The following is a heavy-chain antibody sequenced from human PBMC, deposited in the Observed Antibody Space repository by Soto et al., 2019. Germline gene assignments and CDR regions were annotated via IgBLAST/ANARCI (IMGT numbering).Heavy chain of an antibody. CDR2: IIPIFGTA. Sequence: QVQLVQSGAEVNKPGSSVKVSCKASGGTFSSYAISWVRQAPGQGLEWMGGIIPIFGTANYAQKFQGRVTITADESTSTAYMELSSLRSEDTAVYYCARDLPELYQPRNWGMDVWGQGNTVNVSS. CDR3: ARDLPELYQPRNWGMDV. J-gene: IGHJ6*02. V-gene: IGHV1-69*01. D-gene: IGHD2-2*01. CDR1: GGTFSSYA.